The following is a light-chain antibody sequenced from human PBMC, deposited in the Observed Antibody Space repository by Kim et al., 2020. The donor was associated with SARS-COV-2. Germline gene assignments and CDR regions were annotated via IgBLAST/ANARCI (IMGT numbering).Light chain of an antibody. J-gene: IGLJ3*02. V-gene: IGLV3-1*01. CDR2: EDT. Sequence: SYELTQPPSVSVSPGQTASITCSGDTLGDMYIYWYHQKPGQSPVLVIYEDTKRPSGIPERFSGSSSGNTATLNVSGTQALDEADYYCQAWDRNTAVFVG. CDR3: QAWDRNTAV. CDR1: TLGDMY.